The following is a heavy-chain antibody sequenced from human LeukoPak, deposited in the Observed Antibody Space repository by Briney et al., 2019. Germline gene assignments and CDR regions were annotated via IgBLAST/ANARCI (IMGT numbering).Heavy chain of an antibody. D-gene: IGHD3-22*01. CDR1: GFTFSSYA. CDR3: AKDAERDSSGYYYYYGMDV. J-gene: IGHJ6*02. CDR2: ISGSGGST. V-gene: IGHV3-23*01. Sequence: GGSLRLSCAASGFTFSSYAMSWVRQAPGKGLEWVSAISGSGGSTYYADSVKGRFTISRDNSKNTLYLQMNSLRADDTAVYYCAKDAERDSSGYYYYYGMDVWGQGTTVTVSS.